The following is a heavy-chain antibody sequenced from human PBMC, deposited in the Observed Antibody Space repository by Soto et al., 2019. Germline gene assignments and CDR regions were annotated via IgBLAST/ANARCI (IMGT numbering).Heavy chain of an antibody. V-gene: IGHV5-51*01. CDR3: ARQAGKSIAYNWFDP. CDR2: IYPGDSDT. D-gene: IGHD6-13*01. J-gene: IGHJ5*02. CDR1: GHSFTDYW. Sequence: GESLKISCKASGHSFTDYWISWVRQMPGKGLEWMGIIYPGDSDTRYSPSFQGQVTISADKSISTAYLQWSSLKASDTAMYYCARQAGKSIAYNWFDPWGQGTLVTVSS.